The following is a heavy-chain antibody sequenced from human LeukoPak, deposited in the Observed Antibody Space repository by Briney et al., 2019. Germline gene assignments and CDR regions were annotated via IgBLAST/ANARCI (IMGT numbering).Heavy chain of an antibody. V-gene: IGHV1-8*01. Sequence: SSVKVSCKASGYTFTSYDINWVRQATGQGLEWRGWMNPNSGNTGYAQKFQGRVTMTRNTSISTAYMALSSLRSEDTDVYYCARDSGIAAREGADYWGQGTLVTVSS. D-gene: IGHD6-13*01. J-gene: IGHJ4*02. CDR2: MNPNSGNT. CDR1: GYTFTSYD. CDR3: ARDSGIAAREGADY.